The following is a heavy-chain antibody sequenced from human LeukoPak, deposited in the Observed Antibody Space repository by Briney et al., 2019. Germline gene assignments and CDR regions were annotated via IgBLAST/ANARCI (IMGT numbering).Heavy chain of an antibody. D-gene: IGHD3-22*01. CDR3: ARYDYYDSSGYPSDAFDI. Sequence: PSETLSLTCAVYGGSFSGYYWSWIRQPPGKGLEWIGEINHSGSTNYNPSLKSRVTISVDTSKNQFSLKLSSVTAADTAVYYCARYDYYDSSGYPSDAFDIWGQGTMVTVSS. CDR1: GGSFSGYY. CDR2: INHSGST. J-gene: IGHJ3*02. V-gene: IGHV4-34*01.